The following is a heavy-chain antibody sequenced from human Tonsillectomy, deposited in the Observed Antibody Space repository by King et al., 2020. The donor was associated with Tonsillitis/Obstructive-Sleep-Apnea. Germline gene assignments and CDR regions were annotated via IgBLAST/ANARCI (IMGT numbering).Heavy chain of an antibody. D-gene: IGHD1-14*01. CDR3: ARGFSRTSYYYYYMDV. J-gene: IGHJ6*03. V-gene: IGHV4-34*01. CDR1: GGSFSGYY. Sequence: VQLQQWGAGLLKPSETLSLTCAVYGGSFSGYYWSWIRQPPGKGLEWIGEINHSGRTNYNPSLKSRVTISVDTSKNQFSLKLSSVTAADTAVYYCARGFSRTSYYYYYMDVWGKGSTVTVSS. CDR2: INHSGRT.